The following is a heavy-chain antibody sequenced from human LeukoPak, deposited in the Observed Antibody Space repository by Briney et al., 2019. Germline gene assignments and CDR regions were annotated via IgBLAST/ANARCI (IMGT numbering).Heavy chain of an antibody. CDR3: AREEGPLDY. V-gene: IGHV3-30-3*01. CDR1: GFTFSSYA. Sequence: GGSLRLSCAASGFTFSSYAMHWVRQAPGKGLEWVAVISYDGSNKYYADSVKGRFTISRDNSKNTLYLQMNSLRAEDTAVYYCAREEGPLDYWGQGTLVTVSS. CDR2: ISYDGSNK. J-gene: IGHJ4*02.